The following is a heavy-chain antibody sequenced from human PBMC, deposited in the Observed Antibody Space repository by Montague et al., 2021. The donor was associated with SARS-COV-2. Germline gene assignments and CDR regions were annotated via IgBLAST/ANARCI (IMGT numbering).Heavy chain of an antibody. CDR2: THQWGGT. J-gene: IGHJ4*02. D-gene: IGHD6-13*01. CDR1: VRSISSENW. V-gene: IGHV4-4*02. Sequence: SETLSLTCAGYVRSISSENWWRWVSAPPWTRVAFIAETHQWGGTNYNPSLRSRVTILLDNSKNQFSLILTSVTAADTATYYCASHPVWQQMCTWGQGTLVSVSS. CDR3: ASHPVWQQMCT.